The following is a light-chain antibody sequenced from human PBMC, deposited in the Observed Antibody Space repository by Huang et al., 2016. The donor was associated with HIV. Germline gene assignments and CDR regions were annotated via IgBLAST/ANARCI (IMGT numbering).Light chain of an antibody. CDR1: QSVGSN. CDR3: QQYSDGYT. V-gene: IGKV3-15*01. J-gene: IGKJ2*01. CDR2: DTS. Sequence: ETVMTQSPVTLSVSPGERATLDGRASQSVGSNLAWSQQRHGQAPRLLIYDTSTRATGIPARFSGSGSGTEFTLTISGLQSEDFAVYYCQQYSDGYTFGQGTKVDVK.